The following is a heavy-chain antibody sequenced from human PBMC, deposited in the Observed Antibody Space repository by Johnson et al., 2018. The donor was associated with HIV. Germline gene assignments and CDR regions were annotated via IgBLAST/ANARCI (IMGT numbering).Heavy chain of an antibody. J-gene: IGHJ3*01. CDR3: ARKQWLEIPSDAFDV. V-gene: IGHV3-74*03. D-gene: IGHD6-19*01. CDR2: IYSDGSDT. Sequence: VQLVESGGGLVKPRGSLRLSCAASGFIFRDYWMHWVRQAPGKGLVWVARIYSDGSDTAYADSVKGRVTISRDNAKKTLYLQMNSLRSEDTAVYYCARKQWLEIPSDAFDVWGQGTMVTVSS. CDR1: GFIFRDYW.